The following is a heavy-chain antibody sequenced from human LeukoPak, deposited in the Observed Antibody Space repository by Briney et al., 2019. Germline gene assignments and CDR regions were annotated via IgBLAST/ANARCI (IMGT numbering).Heavy chain of an antibody. J-gene: IGHJ5*02. Sequence: SEPLSLTCTVSGGSISSYYWSWIRQPAGKGLEWIGRIYTSGSTNYNPSLKSRVTMSVDTSKNQFSLKLSSVTAADTAVYYCARDSSYYYGSGSPNWFDPWGQGTLVTVSS. V-gene: IGHV4-4*07. CDR2: IYTSGST. D-gene: IGHD3-10*01. CDR3: ARDSSYYYGSGSPNWFDP. CDR1: GGSISSYY.